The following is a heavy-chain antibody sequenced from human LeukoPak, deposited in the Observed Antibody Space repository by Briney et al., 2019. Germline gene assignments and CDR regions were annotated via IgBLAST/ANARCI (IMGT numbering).Heavy chain of an antibody. CDR2: ISSSSNYI. CDR1: GFTFSTYS. CDR3: VRDDELPDNGMDV. V-gene: IGHV3-21*01. Sequence: GGSLRLSCAASGFTFSTYSMNWVRQAPGEGLEWVSSISSSSNYIYYADSVKGRFTISRDNSKNILYLQMDRLSADDTAVYYCVRDDELPDNGMDVWGQGTTVTVS. J-gene: IGHJ6*02. D-gene: IGHD1-1*01.